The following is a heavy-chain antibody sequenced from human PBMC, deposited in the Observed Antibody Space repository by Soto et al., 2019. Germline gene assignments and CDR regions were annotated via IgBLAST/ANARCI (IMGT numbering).Heavy chain of an antibody. V-gene: IGHV4-59*08. D-gene: IGHD3-10*01. CDR2: IYYSGST. CDR1: GGYIRSYD. J-gene: IGHJ3*02. Sequence: SETQSLTCTVSGGYIRSYDWSWIRQPPGKGLEWIGYIYYSGSTNYNPSLKSRVTISVDTSKNQFSLKLSSVTAADTAVYYCARRYGGAFDIWGQGTMVTVSS. CDR3: ARRYGGAFDI.